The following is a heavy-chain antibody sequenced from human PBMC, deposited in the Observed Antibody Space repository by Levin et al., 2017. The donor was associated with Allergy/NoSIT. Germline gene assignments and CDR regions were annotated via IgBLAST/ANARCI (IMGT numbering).Heavy chain of an antibody. V-gene: IGHV1-2*06. J-gene: IGHJ2*01. CDR1: GYTFTGYY. D-gene: IGHD2-21*01. Sequence: ASVKVSCKASGYTFTGYYMHWVRQAPGQGLEWMGRINPNSGGTNYAQKFQGRVTMTRDTSISTAYMELSRLRSDDTAVYYCAKNPYCGGDCPYWYFDLWGRGTLVTVSS. CDR2: INPNSGGT. CDR3: AKNPYCGGDCPYWYFDL.